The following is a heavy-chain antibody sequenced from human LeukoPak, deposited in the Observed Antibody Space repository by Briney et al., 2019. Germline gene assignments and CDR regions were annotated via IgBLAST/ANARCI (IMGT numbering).Heavy chain of an antibody. CDR2: IGTDGSGA. D-gene: IGHD5-24*01. CDR1: GFTFSSYW. CDR3: TRTLQSVRDGYKSFDS. Sequence: PGGSLRLSCAASGFTFSSYWMHWVRQVPGKGLVWVSRIGTDGSGATYADYVQGRFTISRDNAKNTLYLQMNSLRAEDTAVYYCTRTLQSVRDGYKSFDSWGQGTLVTVSS. V-gene: IGHV3-74*01. J-gene: IGHJ4*02.